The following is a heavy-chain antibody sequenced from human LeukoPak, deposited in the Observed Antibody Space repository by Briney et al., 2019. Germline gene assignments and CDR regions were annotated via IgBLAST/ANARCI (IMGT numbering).Heavy chain of an antibody. V-gene: IGHV3-21*01. D-gene: IGHD5-12*01. Sequence: GGSLRLSCAASGFTFSSYSMNWVRQAPGKGLEWVSSIISSSVYISYADSVKGRFTISRDNAMNSLYLQMNSLRAEDTAVYYCAKEGLSGYDPLVGAFLDYWGQGTLVTVSS. J-gene: IGHJ4*02. CDR1: GFTFSSYS. CDR3: AKEGLSGYDPLVGAFLDY. CDR2: IISSSVYI.